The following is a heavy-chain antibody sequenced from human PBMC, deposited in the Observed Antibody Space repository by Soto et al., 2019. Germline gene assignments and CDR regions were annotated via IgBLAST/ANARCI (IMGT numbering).Heavy chain of an antibody. CDR1: GGSISSYY. D-gene: IGHD3-10*01. CDR2: IYTSGST. CDR3: ARAEHYYGSGSYYKTYYYYGMDV. J-gene: IGHJ6*02. V-gene: IGHV4-4*07. Sequence: SETLSLTCTVSGGSISSYYWSWIRQPAGKRLEWIGSIYTSGSTNYNPSLKSRVTMSVDTSKNQFSLKLSSVTAADTAVYYCARAEHYYGSGSYYKTYYYYGMDVWGQGTTVTVSS.